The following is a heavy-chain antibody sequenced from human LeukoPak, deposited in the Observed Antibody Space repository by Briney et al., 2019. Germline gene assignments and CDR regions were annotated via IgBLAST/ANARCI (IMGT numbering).Heavy chain of an antibody. CDR3: ARQHDIVVVPAAPYYYYYGMDV. CDR2: IYYSGST. D-gene: IGHD2-2*01. J-gene: IGHJ6*01. V-gene: IGHV4-59*08. CDR1: GGPISSYH. Sequence: PAETLSLTCTVSGGPISSYHWSWIRQPPGKGLEWIGYIYYSGSTNYNPSLKCRVTISVDRSKNQFSLKLSSVTAADTAVYYCARQHDIVVVPAAPYYYYYGMDVWGQGTTVTVSS.